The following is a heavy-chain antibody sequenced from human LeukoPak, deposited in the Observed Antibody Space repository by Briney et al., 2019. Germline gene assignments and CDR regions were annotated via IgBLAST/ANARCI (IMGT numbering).Heavy chain of an antibody. J-gene: IGHJ4*02. CDR2: ISSSSSTI. Sequence: GGSLRLSCAASGFTFSSYSMNWVRQAPGKRLEWVSYISSSSSTIYYADSVKGRFTISRDNAKNSLYLQMNSLRAEDTAVYYCAREMATIMDYWGQGTLVTVSS. V-gene: IGHV3-48*01. CDR1: GFTFSSYS. CDR3: AREMATIMDY. D-gene: IGHD5-24*01.